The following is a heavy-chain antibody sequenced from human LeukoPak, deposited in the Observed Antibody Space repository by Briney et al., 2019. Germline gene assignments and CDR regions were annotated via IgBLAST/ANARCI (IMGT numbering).Heavy chain of an antibody. CDR2: IYYSGST. CDR3: ARCARNSNNSYYFDY. D-gene: IGHD1-20*01. V-gene: IGHV4-59*01. J-gene: IGHJ4*02. Sequence: TSETLSLTCTVSGGSISSYYWSWIRQPPGKGLEWIGYIYYSGSTNYNPSLKSRVTISVDTSKNQFSLKLSSVTAADTAVYYCARCARNSNNSYYFDYWGQGTLVTVSS. CDR1: GGSISSYY.